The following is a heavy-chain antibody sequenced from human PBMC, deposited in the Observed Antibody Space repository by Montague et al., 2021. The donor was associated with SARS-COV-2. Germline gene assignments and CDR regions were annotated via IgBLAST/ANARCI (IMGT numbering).Heavy chain of an antibody. CDR1: GDSVSSSIAT. V-gene: IGHV6-1*01. Sequence: CAISGDSVSSSIATWNWIRQSPSRGLEWLGRTYYRSKWYNDYAESEKSRITIDPNTSEHQFSLHLNSVTPEDTAVYYCARIPVGSKYYFDFWGQGTLVTVSS. D-gene: IGHD2-2*01. CDR3: ARIPVGSKYYFDF. CDR2: TYYRSKWYN. J-gene: IGHJ4*02.